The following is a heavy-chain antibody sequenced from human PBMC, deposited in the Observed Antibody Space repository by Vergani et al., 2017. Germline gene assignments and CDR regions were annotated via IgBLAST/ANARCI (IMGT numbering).Heavy chain of an antibody. V-gene: IGHV4-38-2*02. D-gene: IGHD2-15*01. CDR1: GVSITRGNY. CDR3: VRDLYIRGPFDV. CDR2: DFHLGTV. J-gene: IGHJ4*01. Sequence: QVQLQESGPGLLKTSETLSLTCNVSGVSITRGNYWGWVRQSPGTGLEWIASDFHLGTVYYHPSLRSRVRISIDAYNVLSLRLQSVTAADTAVYFCVRDLYIRGPFDVWGQGSLVTVSS.